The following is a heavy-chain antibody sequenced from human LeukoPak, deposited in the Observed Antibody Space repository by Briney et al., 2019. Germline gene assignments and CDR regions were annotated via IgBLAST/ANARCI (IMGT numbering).Heavy chain of an antibody. CDR2: INSDGSST. Sequence: GGSLRLSCAASGFTFSSYWMHWVRQAPGKGLVWVSRINSDGSSTSYADSVKGRFTISRDNAKNTLYLQMNSLRAEDTAVYYCARVIRGSGSEAFDIWGQGTMVTVPS. V-gene: IGHV3-74*01. D-gene: IGHD3-10*01. CDR3: ARVIRGSGSEAFDI. CDR1: GFTFSSYW. J-gene: IGHJ3*02.